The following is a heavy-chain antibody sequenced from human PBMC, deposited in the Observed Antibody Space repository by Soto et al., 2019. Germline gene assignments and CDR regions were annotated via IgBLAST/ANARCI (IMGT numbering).Heavy chain of an antibody. V-gene: IGHV1-69*02. CDR3: ARSYGSGYRAFDY. D-gene: IGHD3-10*01. CDR1: GDTFSFYT. Sequence: QVQLVQSGAEVKKPGSSVKVSCKASGDTFSFYTINWVRQAPGLGREWMGRVNPILSMSNYAQKFQGRVTRTADKSTRTAYMELRSLRSEDTAFYYCARSYGSGYRAFDYWGQGALVTVSS. J-gene: IGHJ4*02. CDR2: VNPILSMS.